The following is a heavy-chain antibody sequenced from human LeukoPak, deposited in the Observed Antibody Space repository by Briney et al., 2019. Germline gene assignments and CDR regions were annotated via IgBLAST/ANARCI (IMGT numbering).Heavy chain of an antibody. D-gene: IGHD3-22*01. V-gene: IGHV4-38-2*02. CDR3: AKSWGVEYSSGFYIGVDY. CDR2: IYHSGRT. J-gene: IGHJ4*02. Sequence: SETLSLTCTVSGHSISSGYYWGWIRQPPGKGLEWIGSIYHSGRTFYNPSLKSRVTISVDTSKNQFSLKLTSVTAADTAVFYCAKSWGVEYSSGFYIGVDYWGQGTLVTVSS. CDR1: GHSISSGYY.